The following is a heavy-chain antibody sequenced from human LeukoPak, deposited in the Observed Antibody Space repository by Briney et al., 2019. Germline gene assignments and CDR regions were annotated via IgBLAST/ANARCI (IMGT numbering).Heavy chain of an antibody. J-gene: IGHJ4*02. Sequence: GGSLRLSCAASGFTFSSYGMHWVRQAPGKGLEWVGRIKSKTDGGTTDYAAPVKGRFTISRDDSKNTLYLQMNSLKTEDTAVYYCTTDPRMYYDYDVDYWGQGTLVTVSS. CDR3: TTDPRMYYDYDVDY. V-gene: IGHV3-15*01. CDR2: IKSKTDGGTT. CDR1: GFTFSSYG. D-gene: IGHD3-16*01.